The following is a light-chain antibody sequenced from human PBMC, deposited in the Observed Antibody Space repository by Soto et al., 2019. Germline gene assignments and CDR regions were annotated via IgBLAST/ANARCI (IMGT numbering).Light chain of an antibody. J-gene: IGKJ2*02. CDR2: AAS. Sequence: DILMTQSPSSLSASLGERATLTCRASQGISSYLSWYQQKPGEVPKLLIYAASTWPSGVPSRFSGSGSGTDFTLTISSLQPEDFATYYCQKYNSAPRTFGQGTKLEIK. CDR3: QKYNSAPRT. V-gene: IGKV1-27*01. CDR1: QGISSY.